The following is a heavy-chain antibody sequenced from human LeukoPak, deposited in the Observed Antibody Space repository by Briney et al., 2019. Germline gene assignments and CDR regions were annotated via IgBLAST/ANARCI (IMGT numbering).Heavy chain of an antibody. J-gene: IGHJ6*02. CDR1: GGSISSYY. Sequence: SETLSLTCTVSGGSISSYYWSWIRQPPGKGLEWIGYIYYSGSTNYNPSLKSRVTISVDTSKNQFSLKLSSVTAADTAVYYCARQGLVVVTTRYYYGMDVWGQGTTVTVSS. D-gene: IGHD2-21*02. V-gene: IGHV4-59*08. CDR3: ARQGLVVVTTRYYYGMDV. CDR2: IYYSGST.